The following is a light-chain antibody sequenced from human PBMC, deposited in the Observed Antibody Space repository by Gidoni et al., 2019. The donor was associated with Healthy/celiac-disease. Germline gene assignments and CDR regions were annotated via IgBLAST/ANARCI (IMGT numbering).Light chain of an antibody. CDR3: QPYGSSPLT. V-gene: IGKV3-20*01. J-gene: IGKJ4*01. CDR1: QSVSSSY. Sequence: EIVLTQSPGTLSLSPGERATLSCRASQSVSSSYLAWYQQKPGQAPRLLIYGASSRATGLPDRFSGSGSGTDFTLTISRLEPEDFAVYYCQPYGSSPLTFGGGPKVEIK. CDR2: GAS.